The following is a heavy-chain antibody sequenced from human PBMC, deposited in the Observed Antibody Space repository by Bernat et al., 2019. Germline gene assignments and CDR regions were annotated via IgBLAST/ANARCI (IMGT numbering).Heavy chain of an antibody. CDR2: ISYSGNL. V-gene: IGHV4-39*01. Sequence: QLQLQESGPGLVKPSETLSLTCTVSGGSISSSSYYWGWIRQPPGKGLEWIGSISYSGNLYYNPSLNSRVTISVDTSKNQFSLKLSSVTAADTAVYYCARLEVTTVDAFDLWGQGTMVTVSS. CDR1: GGSISSSSYY. CDR3: ARLEVTTVDAFDL. J-gene: IGHJ3*01. D-gene: IGHD4-17*01.